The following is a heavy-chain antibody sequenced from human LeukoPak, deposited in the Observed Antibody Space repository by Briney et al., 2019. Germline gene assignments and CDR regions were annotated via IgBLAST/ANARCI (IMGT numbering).Heavy chain of an antibody. J-gene: IGHJ4*02. V-gene: IGHV3-30*18. CDR1: GFTFKNYG. D-gene: IGHD5-12*01. CDR3: AKPFEGYSGYDFPDYFDY. Sequence: PGGSLRLSCAASGFTFKNYGIHWLRQAPGKGLEWVAVISYDGSNKYYADSVKGRFTISRDNSKNTLYLQMNSLRAEDTAVYYCAKPFEGYSGYDFPDYFDYWGQGTLVTVSS. CDR2: ISYDGSNK.